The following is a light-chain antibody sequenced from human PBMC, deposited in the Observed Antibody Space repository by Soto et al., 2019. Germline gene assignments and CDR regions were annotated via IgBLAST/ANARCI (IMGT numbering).Light chain of an antibody. V-gene: IGKV1-5*03. J-gene: IGKJ1*01. CDR2: KAS. Sequence: DIQITQSPATLSASVGDRVTIICRASQSISSWLAWYQQKPGKAPKLLMYKASRLESGVPSRFSGSGSGTEFTLTTSSLQPDDFATYYCQQYYSYPWTFGQGTKVDIK. CDR3: QQYYSYPWT. CDR1: QSISSW.